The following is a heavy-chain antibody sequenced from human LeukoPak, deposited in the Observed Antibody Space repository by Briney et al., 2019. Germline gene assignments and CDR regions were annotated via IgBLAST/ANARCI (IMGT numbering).Heavy chain of an antibody. Sequence: ASVKVSCKASGYTFTSYDINWVRQATGQGLEWMGWMNPNSGNTGYAQKFQGRVTMTRSTSISTAYMELSSLRSEGTAVYYCARGRYCSGGSCYPGDYWGQGTLVTVSS. CDR2: MNPNSGNT. CDR1: GYTFTSYD. V-gene: IGHV1-8*01. J-gene: IGHJ4*02. CDR3: ARGRYCSGGSCYPGDY. D-gene: IGHD2-15*01.